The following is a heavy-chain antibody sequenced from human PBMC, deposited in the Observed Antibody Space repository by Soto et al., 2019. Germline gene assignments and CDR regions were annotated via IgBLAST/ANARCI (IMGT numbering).Heavy chain of an antibody. CDR3: ASTYYYDSSGYYSDFDY. J-gene: IGHJ4*02. D-gene: IGHD3-22*01. CDR2: IIPILGIA. Sequence: SVKVSCKASGGTFSSYTISWVRQAPGQGLEWMGRIIPILGIANYAQKFQGRVTITADKSTSTAYMELSSLRSEDTAVYYCASTYYYDSSGYYSDFDYWGQGTLVTSPQ. V-gene: IGHV1-69*02. CDR1: GGTFSSYT.